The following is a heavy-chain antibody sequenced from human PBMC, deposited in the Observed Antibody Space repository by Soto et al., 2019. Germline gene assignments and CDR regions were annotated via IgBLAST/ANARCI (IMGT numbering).Heavy chain of an antibody. D-gene: IGHD5-18*01. CDR3: AKRGVDTAMVSWDGELDY. Sequence: QVQLVESGGGVVQPGRSLRLSCAASGFTFSSYGMHWVRQAPGKGLEWVAVISYDGSNKYYADSVKGRFTISRDNSKNTLYLQMNSLRDEDTDVYYCAKRGVDTAMVSWDGELDYWGQGTLVTVSS. CDR1: GFTFSSYG. J-gene: IGHJ4*02. V-gene: IGHV3-30*18. CDR2: ISYDGSNK.